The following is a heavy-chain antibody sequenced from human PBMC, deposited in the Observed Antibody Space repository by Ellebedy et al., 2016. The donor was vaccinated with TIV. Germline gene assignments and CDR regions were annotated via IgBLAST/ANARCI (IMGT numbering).Heavy chain of an antibody. J-gene: IGHJ4*02. V-gene: IGHV4-34*01. CDR3: ARVLRGGRSGDYFDS. CDR1: GGSFSGYY. Sequence: MPSETLSLTFAVYGGSFSGYYWSWIRQPPGKGLEWIGEITHSGSTNYNPSLKSRVTISVDTSKNQFSLNLSSVTAADTAVYYCARVLRGGRSGDYFDSWGQGTLVTVSS. D-gene: IGHD1-1*01. CDR2: ITHSGST.